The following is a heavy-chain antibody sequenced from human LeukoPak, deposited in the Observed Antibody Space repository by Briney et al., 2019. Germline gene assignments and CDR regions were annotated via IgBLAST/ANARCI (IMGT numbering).Heavy chain of an antibody. CDR2: ISSSSSYI. V-gene: IGHV3-21*01. D-gene: IGHD3-10*01. Sequence: GGSLRLSCAASGFTFSSYSMNWVRQAPGKGLEWVSSISSSSSYIYYADSVKGRFTISRDNAKNSLYLQMNSLRAEDTAVYYCARDPYYGSGSYPNYYMDVWGKGTTVTISS. J-gene: IGHJ6*03. CDR3: ARDPYYGSGSYPNYYMDV. CDR1: GFTFSSYS.